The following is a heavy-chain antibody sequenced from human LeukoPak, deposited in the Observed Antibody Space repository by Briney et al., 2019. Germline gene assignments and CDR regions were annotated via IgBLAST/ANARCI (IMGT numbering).Heavy chain of an antibody. Sequence: SETLSLTCSVSGVSIRSYYWSWIRQPPGKGLEWIGYIYTSGSTNSNPSLKSRVTMSVDTSKNQFSLKLSSVTAADTAVYYCASSRDGYSYYYFDSWARAPWSPSPQ. CDR2: IYTSGST. CDR1: GVSIRSYY. V-gene: IGHV4-4*09. D-gene: IGHD5-24*01. J-gene: IGHJ4*02. CDR3: ASSRDGYSYYYFDS.